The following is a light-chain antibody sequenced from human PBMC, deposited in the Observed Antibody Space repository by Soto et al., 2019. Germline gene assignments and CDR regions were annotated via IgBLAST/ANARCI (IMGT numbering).Light chain of an antibody. CDR3: QQRSDWPS. CDR1: QSITSTY. CDR2: GVS. J-gene: IGKJ5*01. V-gene: IGKV3D-20*02. Sequence: EIVCTQSPGTLSLSPGERATLSCRASQSITSTYLAWYKQKPGQAPRTLIYGVSSRATDIPDRFSGSGSGTDFTLTIRSLEPEDFAVDYCQQRSDWPSFGQGTRLEIK.